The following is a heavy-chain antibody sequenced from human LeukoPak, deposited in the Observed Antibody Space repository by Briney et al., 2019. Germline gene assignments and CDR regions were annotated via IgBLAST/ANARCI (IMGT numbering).Heavy chain of an antibody. V-gene: IGHV4-59*01. Sequence: SETLSLTCTVSGSSISSYYWSWIRQPPGKGLEWIGYIYYSGSTNYNPSLKSRVTISVDTSKNQFSLKLSSVTAADTAVYYCARGVGSSWYGDAFDIWGQGTMVTVSS. J-gene: IGHJ3*02. CDR3: ARGVGSSWYGDAFDI. D-gene: IGHD6-13*01. CDR1: GSSISSYY. CDR2: IYYSGST.